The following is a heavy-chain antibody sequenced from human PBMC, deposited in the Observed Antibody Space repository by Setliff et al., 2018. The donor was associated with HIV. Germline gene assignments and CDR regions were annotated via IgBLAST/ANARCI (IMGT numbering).Heavy chain of an antibody. CDR3: ALKPRYYYGLDV. CDR1: GFSLTTSGLC. Sequence: SGPTLVNPTQTLTLTCTFSGFSLTTSGLCVSWIRHPPGKALEWLARIDWDDDKYYSTSLKTRLIISKDTSKNQVVLTMTNMDPVDTATYYCALKPRYYYGLDVWGQGTTVTVSS. V-gene: IGHV2-70*11. J-gene: IGHJ6*02. CDR2: IDWDDDK.